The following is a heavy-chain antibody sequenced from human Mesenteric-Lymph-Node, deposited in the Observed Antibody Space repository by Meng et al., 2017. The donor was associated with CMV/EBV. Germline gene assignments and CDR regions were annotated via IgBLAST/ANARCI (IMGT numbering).Heavy chain of an antibody. CDR3: AKDQGYLTYNFDY. D-gene: IGHD5-12*01. Sequence: SETLSLTCAVYGGSFSGYYWSWIRQPPGKGLEWIGEINHSGSTNYNPSLKSRVTFSVDTSKNQFSLKLSSVTAADTAVYYCAKDQGYLTYNFDYWGQGTLVTVSS. V-gene: IGHV4-34*01. CDR1: GGSFSGYY. J-gene: IGHJ4*02. CDR2: INHSGST.